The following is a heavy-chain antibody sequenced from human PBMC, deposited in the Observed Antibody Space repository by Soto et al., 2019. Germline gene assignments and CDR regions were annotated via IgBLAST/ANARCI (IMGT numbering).Heavy chain of an antibody. J-gene: IGHJ4*02. CDR3: VSQRTTVLTQAYFDY. CDR1: GGSVTNSSYY. D-gene: IGHD4-17*01. CDR2: VYYRGRS. Sequence: SETLSLTCTVSGGSVTNSSYYWGWIRQSPGKGLEWIGSVYYRGRSYSNSSVKSRVTISVDTSKNQFSLNFNSVTASDTALYYCVSQRTTVLTQAYFDYWGPGAMVTVYS. V-gene: IGHV4-39*01.